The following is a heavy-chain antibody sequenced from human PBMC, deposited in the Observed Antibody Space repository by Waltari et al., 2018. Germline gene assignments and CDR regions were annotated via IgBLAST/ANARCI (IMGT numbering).Heavy chain of an antibody. J-gene: IGHJ4*02. Sequence: EVQLLESGGGLVQPGGSMRLPCAASGFTFCRYDMSWVRQAPGKGLEWVSNIRASADNTYYADSVKGRFTTSRDNSKNTLYLQMNSLRAEDTAVYFCAIQSLSSGNYEWGQGTLVTVSS. V-gene: IGHV3-23*01. CDR1: GFTFCRYD. CDR3: AIQSLSSGNYE. CDR2: IRASADNT. D-gene: IGHD1-26*01.